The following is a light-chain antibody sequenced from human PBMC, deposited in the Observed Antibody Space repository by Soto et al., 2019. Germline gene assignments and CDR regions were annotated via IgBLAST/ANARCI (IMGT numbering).Light chain of an antibody. CDR2: GAS. J-gene: IGKJ2*01. Sequence: ELVLTQSPGTLSLSPGERATLSCRASQSVSSSYLAWYQQKPGQAPRLLIYGASSRATGIPDRFSGSGSGTDFTLTISRLEPEDFAVYYCKQYGSSPYTFGQGTKLEIK. V-gene: IGKV3-20*01. CDR1: QSVSSSY. CDR3: KQYGSSPYT.